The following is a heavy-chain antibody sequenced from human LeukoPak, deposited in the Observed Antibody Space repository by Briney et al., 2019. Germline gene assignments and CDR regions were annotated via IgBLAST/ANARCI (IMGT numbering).Heavy chain of an antibody. J-gene: IGHJ4*02. V-gene: IGHV1-24*01. Sequence: VAGVKVSCKFSGYTLTELSMHWVRQAPGKGLVWVGGFDPEDGETIYAQKFQGRVTMTEDTSTDTAYMELSSLRSEDTAVYYCASIGGGEQQLTLDYWGQGTLVTVSS. CDR3: ASIGGGEQQLTLDY. CDR1: GYTLTELS. D-gene: IGHD6-13*01. CDR2: FDPEDGET.